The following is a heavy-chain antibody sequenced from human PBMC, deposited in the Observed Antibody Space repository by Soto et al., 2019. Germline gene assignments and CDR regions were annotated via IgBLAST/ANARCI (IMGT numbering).Heavy chain of an antibody. CDR2: ISSDGSNE. J-gene: IGHJ4*02. CDR3: VSRGISAFDH. D-gene: IGHD1-1*01. V-gene: IGHV3-30-3*01. CDR1: GFTFSTYA. Sequence: QVQVVESGGGVVQPGGSLRLSCAASGFTFSTYAMHWVRQAPGKGPDWVAFISSDGSNEYYADSVKGRFTISRDNSKKTLYLQMNSLRPEDTAVYCGVSRGISAFDHWGQGTLVTVSS.